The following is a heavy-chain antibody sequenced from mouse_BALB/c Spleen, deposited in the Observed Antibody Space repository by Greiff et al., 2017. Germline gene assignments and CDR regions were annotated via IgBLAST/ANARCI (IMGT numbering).Heavy chain of an antibody. CDR1: GYTFTSYW. Sequence: VQLQQSGAELARPGASVKLSCKASGYTFTSYWMQWVKQRPGQGLEWIGAIYPGDGDTRYTQKFKGKATLTADKSSSTAYMQLSSLASEDSAVYYCALRGYWGQGTTLTASS. V-gene: IGHV1-87*01. J-gene: IGHJ2*01. D-gene: IGHD2-12*01. CDR3: ALRGY. CDR2: IYPGDGDT.